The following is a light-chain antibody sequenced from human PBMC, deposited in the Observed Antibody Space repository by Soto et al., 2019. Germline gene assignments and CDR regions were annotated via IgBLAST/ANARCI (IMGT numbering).Light chain of an antibody. CDR3: QQYGSSPTWT. CDR2: GAS. CDR1: QSVSSNY. J-gene: IGKJ1*01. V-gene: IGKV3-20*01. Sequence: ESVLTQSPGTLSLSPGERATLSCRASQSVSSNYLAWYQQKTGQAPRLLIYGASTRATGLPDRFSGSGSGTDFTLTISRLEPADSAVYYCQQYGSSPTWTFGQGAKVEIK.